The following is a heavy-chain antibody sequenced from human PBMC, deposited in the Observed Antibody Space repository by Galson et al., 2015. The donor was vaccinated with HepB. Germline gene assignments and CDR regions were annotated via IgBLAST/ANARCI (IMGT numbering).Heavy chain of an antibody. V-gene: IGHV1-18*01. J-gene: IGHJ4*01. CDR3: ARGGLATIGGPTFDY. Sequence: SVKVSCKASGYSFTTYFINWVRQAPGQGLQWMGRVSTYNGGTQYAPDLQDRVTMTTDTSTTTAYLELGRLTSDDTAGYYCARGGLATIGGPTFDYWGHGTLVTVSS. CDR1: GYSFTTYF. CDR2: VSTYNGGT. D-gene: IGHD5-12*01.